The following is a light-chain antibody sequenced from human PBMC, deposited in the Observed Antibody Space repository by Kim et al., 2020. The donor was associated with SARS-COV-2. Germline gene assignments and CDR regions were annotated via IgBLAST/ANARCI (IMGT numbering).Light chain of an antibody. Sequence: SGFPGQTARSTCSGDVLAKKYARWFQQKPGQAPVLVIYKDSERPSGIPERFSGSRSGTIATLTISGAQVEDEADYYCYSAADNNVVFGGGTQLTVL. CDR3: YSAADNNVV. J-gene: IGLJ2*01. CDR1: VLAKKY. V-gene: IGLV3-27*01. CDR2: KDS.